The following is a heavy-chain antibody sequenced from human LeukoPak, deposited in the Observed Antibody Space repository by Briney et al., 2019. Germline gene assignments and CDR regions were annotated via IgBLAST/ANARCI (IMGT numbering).Heavy chain of an antibody. CDR2: INPNSGGT. CDR1: GYTFTGYY. CDR3: AREAIAVAGTGGDFDY. D-gene: IGHD6-19*01. J-gene: IGHJ4*02. Sequence: ASVKVSCKASGYTFTGYYMHWVRQAPGQGLEWMGWINPNSGGTNYAQKFQGRVTMTRDTSISTAYMELSRLRSDDTAVYYCAREAIAVAGTGGDFDYWGQGTLVTVSS. V-gene: IGHV1-2*02.